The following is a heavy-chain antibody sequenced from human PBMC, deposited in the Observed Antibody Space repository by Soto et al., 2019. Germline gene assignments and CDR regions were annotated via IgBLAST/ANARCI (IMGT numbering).Heavy chain of an antibody. D-gene: IGHD2-8*01. Sequence: ASVKVSCKASGYSFTDYHIHWVRQAPGQGLEWLGGINPKRGGTSTAQKFQRWVTMTTDTSISTASVELTRLTSADKAIYYCARGDSTDCSNGVCSFFYNHDMDVWGQGTTVTVSS. J-gene: IGHJ6*02. CDR3: ARGDSTDCSNGVCSFFYNHDMDV. CDR1: GYSFTDYH. V-gene: IGHV1-2*04. CDR2: INPKRGGT.